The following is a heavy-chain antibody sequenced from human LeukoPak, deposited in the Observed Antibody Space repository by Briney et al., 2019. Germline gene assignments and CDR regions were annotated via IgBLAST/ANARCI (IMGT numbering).Heavy chain of an antibody. Sequence: PSETLSLTCTVSGGSISSSTYYRGWIRQPPGKGLEWIGNIYNSGNTYYSPSLKSRVTISVDPSKNQFSLKLTSVTAADTAVYYCARRGASSNWFDPWGQGTLVTVSS. CDR3: ARRGASSNWFDP. CDR1: GGSISSSTYY. V-gene: IGHV4-39*01. D-gene: IGHD1-26*01. CDR2: IYNSGNT. J-gene: IGHJ5*02.